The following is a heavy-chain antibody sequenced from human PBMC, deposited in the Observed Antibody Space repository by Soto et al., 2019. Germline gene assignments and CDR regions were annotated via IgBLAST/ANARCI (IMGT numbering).Heavy chain of an antibody. Sequence: SETLSLTCAVYGWSFSGYYWSWIRQPPGKGLEWIGEINHSGSTNYNPSLKSRVTISVDTSKNQFSLKLSSVTAADTAVYYCARAVVPAARQFYYYYYYMDVWGKGTTVTVSS. CDR1: GWSFSGYY. J-gene: IGHJ6*03. D-gene: IGHD2-2*01. CDR3: ARAVVPAARQFYYYYYYMDV. V-gene: IGHV4-34*01. CDR2: INHSGST.